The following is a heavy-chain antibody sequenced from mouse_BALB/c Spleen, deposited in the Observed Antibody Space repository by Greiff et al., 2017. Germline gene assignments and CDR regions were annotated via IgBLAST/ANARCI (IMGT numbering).Heavy chain of an antibody. V-gene: IGHV3-2*02. J-gene: IGHJ4*01. D-gene: IGHD1-1*01. Sequence: EVQLQQSGPGLVKPSQSLSLTCTVTGYSITSDYAWNWIRQFPGNKLEWMGYISYSGSTSYNPSLKSRISITRDTSKNQFFLQLNSVTTEDTATYYCARNYGSSYNYAMDYWGQGTSVTVSS. CDR3: ARNYGSSYNYAMDY. CDR2: ISYSGST. CDR1: GYSITSDYA.